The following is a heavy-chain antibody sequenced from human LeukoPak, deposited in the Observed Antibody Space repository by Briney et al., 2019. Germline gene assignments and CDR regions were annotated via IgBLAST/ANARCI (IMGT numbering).Heavy chain of an antibody. CDR2: ISYNGTT. CDR3: ARVFPRLRWLDYYYYMDV. V-gene: IGHV4-39*07. CDR1: GGSISSSTYF. Sequence: SETLSLTCIVSGGSISSSTYFWGWIRQPPGKGLEWIGIISYNGTTYYNPSLKRRVTISVDTSKNQFSLKLSSVTAADTAVYYCARVFPRLRWLDYYYYMDVWGKGTTVTVSS. D-gene: IGHD4-23*01. J-gene: IGHJ6*03.